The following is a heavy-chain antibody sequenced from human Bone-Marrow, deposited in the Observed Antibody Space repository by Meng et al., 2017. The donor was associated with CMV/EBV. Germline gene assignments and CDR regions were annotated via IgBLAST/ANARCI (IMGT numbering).Heavy chain of an antibody. J-gene: IGHJ4*02. CDR2: VSYNVNA. V-gene: IGHV4-39*07. D-gene: IGHD4-17*01. Sequence: HLPASGPGLEKPSGTRCPTCPASGGTINSRMHYWGWIRPPPGKGLGWSGSVSYNVNAYYNPSFKSRVFISVDTSNNQFSLRLTSVTAADTATYYCARAYGDYGDAFDYWGQGTLVTVSS. CDR1: GGTINSRMHY. CDR3: ARAYGDYGDAFDY.